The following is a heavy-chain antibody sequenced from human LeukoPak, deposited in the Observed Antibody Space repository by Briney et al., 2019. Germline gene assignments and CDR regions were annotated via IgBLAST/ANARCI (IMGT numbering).Heavy chain of an antibody. CDR2: INHNGNVN. D-gene: IGHD3-16*01. J-gene: IGHJ6*04. CDR3: VGGGGLDV. Sequence: VGSLRLSCAASGVTFSSYWMNCARQSPGKGLEWLASINHNGNVNYYVDSVKGRFTISRDNAKNSLYLQMSNLRVEETAVYFCVGGGGLDVWGKGATVTVS. V-gene: IGHV3-7*03. CDR1: GVTFSSYW.